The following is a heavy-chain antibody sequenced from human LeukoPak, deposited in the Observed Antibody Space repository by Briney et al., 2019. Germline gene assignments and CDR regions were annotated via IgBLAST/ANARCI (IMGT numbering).Heavy chain of an antibody. J-gene: IGHJ6*02. V-gene: IGHV3-53*01. D-gene: IGHD1-26*01. CDR1: GFTVSSNY. CDR2: IYSGGST. CDR3: AREDVATGYYYYGMDV. Sequence: GGSLRLSCAASGFTVSSNYMSWVRQAPGKGLEWVSVIYSGGSTYYADSVKGRFTISRDNSKNTLYLQMNSLRAEDTAVYYCAREDVATGYYYYGMDVWGQGTTVTVSS.